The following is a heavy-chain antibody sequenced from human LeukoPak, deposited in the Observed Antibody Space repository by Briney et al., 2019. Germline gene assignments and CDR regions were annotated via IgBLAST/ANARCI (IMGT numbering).Heavy chain of an antibody. CDR2: IYSGGST. V-gene: IGHV3-66*01. CDR1: GFTFSSYA. CDR3: ASRPTNYDSSGYYPYYFDY. Sequence: PGGSLRLSCAASGFTFSSYAMSWVRQAPGKGLEWVSVIYSGGSTYYADSVKGRFTISRDNSKNTLYLQMNSLRAEDTAVYYCASRPTNYDSSGYYPYYFDYWGQGTLVTVSS. J-gene: IGHJ4*02. D-gene: IGHD3-22*01.